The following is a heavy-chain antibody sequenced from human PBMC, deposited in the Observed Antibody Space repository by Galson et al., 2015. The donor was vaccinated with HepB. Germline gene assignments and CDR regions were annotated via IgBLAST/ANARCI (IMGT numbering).Heavy chain of an antibody. J-gene: IGHJ4*02. Sequence: CAISGDSVSSNSAAWNWIRQSPSRGLEWLGRTYYRSKWYNDYAVSVKSRITINPDTSKNQFSLQLNSVTPEDTAVYYCARDFGYSSGWYSYYFDYWGQGTLVTVSS. V-gene: IGHV6-1*01. D-gene: IGHD6-19*01. CDR3: ARDFGYSSGWYSYYFDY. CDR1: GDSVSSNSAA. CDR2: TYYRSKWYN.